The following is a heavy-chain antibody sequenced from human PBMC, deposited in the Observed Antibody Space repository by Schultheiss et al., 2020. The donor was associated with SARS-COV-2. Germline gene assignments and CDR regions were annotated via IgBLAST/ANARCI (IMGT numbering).Heavy chain of an antibody. D-gene: IGHD4-17*01. CDR1: GGSISSGGYY. V-gene: IGHV4-31*03. Sequence: SETLSLTCTVSGGSISSGGYYWSWIRQHPGKGLEWIGYIYYSGSTYYNPSLKSRVTISVDTSKNQFSLKLSSVTAADTAVYYCARIPTTSSYGDYAGLFDYWGQGTLVTVSS. J-gene: IGHJ4*02. CDR3: ARIPTTSSYGDYAGLFDY. CDR2: IYYSGST.